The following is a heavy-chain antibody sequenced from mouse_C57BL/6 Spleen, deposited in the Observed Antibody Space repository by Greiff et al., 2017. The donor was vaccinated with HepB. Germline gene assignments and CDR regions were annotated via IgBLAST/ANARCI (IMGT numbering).Heavy chain of an antibody. V-gene: IGHV1-54*01. Sequence: VQLQESGAELVRPGTSVKVSCKASGYAFTNYLIGWVKQRPGQGLEWIGVINPGSGGTNYNEKFKGKATLTADKSSSTAYMQLSSLTSEDSAVYFWARSLITTPMDYWGQGTSVTVSS. CDR1: GYAFTNYL. D-gene: IGHD1-1*01. J-gene: IGHJ4*01. CDR2: INPGSGGT. CDR3: ARSLITTPMDY.